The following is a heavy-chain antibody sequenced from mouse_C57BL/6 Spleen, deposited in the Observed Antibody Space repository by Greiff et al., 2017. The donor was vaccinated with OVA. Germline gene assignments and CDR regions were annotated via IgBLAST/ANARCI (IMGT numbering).Heavy chain of an antibody. CDR3: ARAYYGSYAMDY. J-gene: IGHJ4*01. D-gene: IGHD1-1*01. CDR2: ISGGGGNT. V-gene: IGHV5-9*01. CDR1: GFTFSSYT. Sequence: EVQRVESGGGLVKPGGSLKLSCAASGFTFSSYTMSWVRQTPEKRLEWVATISGGGGNTYYPDSVKGRSTISRDNAKNTLYLQMSSLRSEDTALYYCARAYYGSYAMDYWGQGTSVTVSS.